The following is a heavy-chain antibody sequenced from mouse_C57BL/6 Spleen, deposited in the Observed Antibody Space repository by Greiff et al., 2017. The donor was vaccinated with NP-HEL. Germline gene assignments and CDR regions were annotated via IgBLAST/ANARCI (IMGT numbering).Heavy chain of an antibody. V-gene: IGHV1-69*01. CDR2: IDPSDSYT. J-gene: IGHJ3*01. Sequence: QVQLKQPGAELVMPGASVKLSCKASGYTFTSYWMHWVKQRPGQGLEWIGEIDPSDSYTNYNQKFKGKSTLTVDKSSSTAYMQLSSLTSEDSAVYYCARWNGYDFAYWGQGTLVTVSA. CDR1: GYTFTSYW. CDR3: ARWNGYDFAY. D-gene: IGHD2-2*01.